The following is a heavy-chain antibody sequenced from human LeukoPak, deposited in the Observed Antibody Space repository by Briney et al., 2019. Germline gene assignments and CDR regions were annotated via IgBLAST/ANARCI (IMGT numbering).Heavy chain of an antibody. CDR3: ARGSAGRLDN. J-gene: IGHJ4*02. V-gene: IGHV4-59*01. D-gene: IGHD6-13*01. CDR1: GDSMTNYY. CDR2: IHHSGTT. Sequence: SVTLSLTCTVSGDSMTNYYWNWIRQPPGKGLEWIGYIHHSGTTNYNPSLKSRVTISVDTSKNQFSLKLRSVTAADTAVYYCARGSAGRLDNWGQGTLVSVSS.